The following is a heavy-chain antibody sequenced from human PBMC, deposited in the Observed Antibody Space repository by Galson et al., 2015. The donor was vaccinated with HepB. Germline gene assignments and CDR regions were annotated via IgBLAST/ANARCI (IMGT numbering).Heavy chain of an antibody. Sequence: SVKVSCKASGGTFSSYAISWVRQAPGQGLEWMGRIIPILGIANYAQKFQGRVTITADKSTSTAYMELSSLRSEDTAVYYCARDRPEGYGGNSFVDYWGQGTLVTVSS. J-gene: IGHJ4*02. CDR1: GGTFSSYA. CDR3: ARDRPEGYGGNSFVDY. D-gene: IGHD4-23*01. V-gene: IGHV1-69*04. CDR2: IIPILGIA.